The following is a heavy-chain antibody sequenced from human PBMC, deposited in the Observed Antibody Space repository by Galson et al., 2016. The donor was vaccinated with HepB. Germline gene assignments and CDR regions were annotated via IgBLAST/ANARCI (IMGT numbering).Heavy chain of an antibody. V-gene: IGHV4-59*01. Sequence: AALSLTCPVTGDSISSYYWSWIRQPPGKGLEWIGLVYYTGSTNSNPSLKSPVTISVDTSKNQFSLKLNSVTDADTAVYYCARGGQIFGVVRYHFAYWGQGTLVTVSS. CDR3: ARGGQIFGVVRYHFAY. D-gene: IGHD3-3*01. CDR1: GDSISSYY. CDR2: VYYTGST. J-gene: IGHJ4*02.